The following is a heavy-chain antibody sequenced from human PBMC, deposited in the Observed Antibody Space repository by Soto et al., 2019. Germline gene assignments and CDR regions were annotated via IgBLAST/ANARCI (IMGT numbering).Heavy chain of an antibody. Sequence: TLPLTCTSAGASISSYYCSWIRQPPAKGLEWIGYIYYSGSTNYNPSPKRRVTMSVDTSKDQFSLKLSSVTAADTAVYYCARGPTTGGYYYGMDVWGQGTTVTVSS. V-gene: IGHV4-59*01. CDR2: IYYSGST. J-gene: IGHJ6*02. CDR3: ARGPTTGGYYYGMDV. D-gene: IGHD1-1*01. CDR1: GASISSYY.